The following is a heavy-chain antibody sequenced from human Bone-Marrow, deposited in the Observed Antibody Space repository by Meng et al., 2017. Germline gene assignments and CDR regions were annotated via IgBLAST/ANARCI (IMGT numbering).Heavy chain of an antibody. D-gene: IGHD3-10*01. CDR2: IKQDGSEK. J-gene: IGHJ5*02. CDR3: ARGARGSGSYFRARFDP. CDR1: GFTFSSYW. V-gene: IGHV3-7*01. Sequence: GESLKISCAASGFTFSSYWMSWVRQAPGKGLEWVANIKQDGSEKYYVDSVKGRFTISRDNAKNSLYLQMNSLRAEDTAVYYCARGARGSGSYFRARFDPWGQGTLVTVSS.